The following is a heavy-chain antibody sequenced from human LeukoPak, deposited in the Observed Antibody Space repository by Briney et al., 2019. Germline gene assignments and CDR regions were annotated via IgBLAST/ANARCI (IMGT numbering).Heavy chain of an antibody. J-gene: IGHJ4*02. D-gene: IGHD2-15*01. CDR1: GYSISRGYY. CDR3: TRETIRFCSDTDCLQGEF. V-gene: IGHV4-38-2*02. CDR2: IHHSGRN. Sequence: SETLSLTCDVSGYSISRGYYWGWVRQSPGKGLEWIANIHHSGRNYYNPSLKSRFTISVDMSKNQISLKLTFVTAADTAVYHCTRETIRFCSDTDCLQGEFWGQGALVTVSS.